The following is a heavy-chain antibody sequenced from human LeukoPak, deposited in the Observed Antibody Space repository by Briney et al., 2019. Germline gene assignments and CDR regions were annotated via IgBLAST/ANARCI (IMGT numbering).Heavy chain of an antibody. CDR2: ISSSSDNI. J-gene: IGHJ4*02. Sequence: GGSLRLSSTATGFTFSNFGMAWVRQVPGQGLEWVSTISSSSDNIYQADSVKGRFTISRDNSRSTLYLQMNSLRTEDTAVYYCAKDAGPRQLVFFDSWGQGTLVTVSS. CDR1: GFTFSNFG. V-gene: IGHV3-23*01. CDR3: AKDAGPRQLVFFDS. D-gene: IGHD6-6*01.